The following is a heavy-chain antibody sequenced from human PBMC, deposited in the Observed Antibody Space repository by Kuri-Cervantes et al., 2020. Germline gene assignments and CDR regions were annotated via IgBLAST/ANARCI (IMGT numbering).Heavy chain of an antibody. CDR1: GFTFSSYW. V-gene: IGHV3-74*01. Sequence: ETLSLTCGASGFTFSSYWMHWVRQAPGKGLVWVSRINSDGSSTSYADSVKGRFTISRDNAKNSLYLQMDSLRAEDTALYYCARGVVHFDYWGQGTLVTVSS. J-gene: IGHJ4*02. CDR2: INSDGSST. D-gene: IGHD3-10*01. CDR3: ARGVVHFDY.